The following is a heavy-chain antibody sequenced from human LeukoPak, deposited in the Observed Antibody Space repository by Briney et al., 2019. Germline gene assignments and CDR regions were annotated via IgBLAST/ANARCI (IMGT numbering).Heavy chain of an antibody. CDR1: GFNFDDSA. V-gene: IGHV3-9*01. J-gene: IGHJ4*02. D-gene: IGHD6-19*01. CDR2: LDWNGGSI. Sequence: PGRSLRLSCAGSGFNFDDSAMLWVRQAPGKGLEWVSGLDWNGGSIGYADSVKGRFTVSRDNAKNSLYLQMNSLRPEDTAVYYCARAGTQQWLLYVGVYWGQGTLVTVSS. CDR3: ARAGTQQWLLYVGVY.